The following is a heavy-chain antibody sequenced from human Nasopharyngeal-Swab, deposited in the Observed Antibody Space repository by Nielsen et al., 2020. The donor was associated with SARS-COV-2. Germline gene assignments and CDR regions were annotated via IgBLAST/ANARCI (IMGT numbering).Heavy chain of an antibody. CDR2: IDWADDK. D-gene: IGHD4-17*01. J-gene: IGHJ4*02. V-gene: IGHV2-70*01. CDR1: GFSLSTSGMC. Sequence: SGPTLVKPTQTLTLTCTFSGFSLSTSGMCVSWIRQPPGKALEWLALIDWADDKYYSTSLKTRLTISRDTSKNQVVLTMTNMDLVDTATYFCARIPDGDFHLDYWGQGTLVTVSS. CDR3: ARIPDGDFHLDY.